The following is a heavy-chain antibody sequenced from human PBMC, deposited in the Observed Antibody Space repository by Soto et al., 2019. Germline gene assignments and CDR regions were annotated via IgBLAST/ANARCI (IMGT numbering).Heavy chain of an antibody. Sequence: VRLSCAASGFIFSNYAMNWVRQAPGKGLEWVSGISGTGINTYYADSVKGRFTISRDKSKNTLYLQMSGLKVEDTAVYYCAKARSGNYLYSFDYWGQGTLVTVSS. CDR1: GFIFSNYA. D-gene: IGHD3-3*01. J-gene: IGHJ4*02. CDR3: AKARSGNYLYSFDY. V-gene: IGHV3-23*01. CDR2: ISGTGINT.